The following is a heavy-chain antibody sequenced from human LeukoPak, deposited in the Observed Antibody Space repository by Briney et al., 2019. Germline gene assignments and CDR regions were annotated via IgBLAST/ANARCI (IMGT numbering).Heavy chain of an antibody. CDR1: GGTFSSYA. V-gene: IGHV1-69*01. CDR2: IIPIFGTA. Sequence: ASVKVSCKASGGTFSSYALSWVRQAPGQGLEWMGGIIPIFGTANYAQKFQGRVTITADESTSTAYMELSSLRSEDTAVYYCAGLQTYYYYGMDVWGQGTTVTVSS. J-gene: IGHJ6*02. CDR3: AGLQTYYYYGMDV.